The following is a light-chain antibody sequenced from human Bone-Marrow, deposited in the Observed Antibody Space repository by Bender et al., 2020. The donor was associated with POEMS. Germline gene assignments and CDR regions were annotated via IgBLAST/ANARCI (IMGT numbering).Light chain of an antibody. CDR3: CSYAGSYTWV. Sequence: QSALTQPPSASGSPGQSVTISCTGTSSDVGGYNYVSWYQQHPGKAPKLMIYEVSKRPSGVPDRFSGSKSGRTASLTISGLQAEDEADYYCCSYAGSYTWVFGGGTTLTVL. CDR1: SSDVGGYNY. V-gene: IGLV2-8*01. J-gene: IGLJ3*02. CDR2: EVS.